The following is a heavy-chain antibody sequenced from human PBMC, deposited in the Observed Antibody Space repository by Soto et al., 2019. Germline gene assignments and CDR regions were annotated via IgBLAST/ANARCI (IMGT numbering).Heavy chain of an antibody. V-gene: IGHV3-23*01. CDR3: AKAPFNYGEYWYFDL. D-gene: IGHD4-17*01. CDR1: GFTFSSYA. J-gene: IGHJ2*01. CDR2: ISGSGGST. Sequence: EVQLLESGGGLVQPGGSLRLSCAASGFTFSSYAMSWVRQAPGKGLEWVSAISGSGGSTYYADSVKGRFTISRDNSKNTLYLEMNSLRAEDTAVYYCAKAPFNYGEYWYFDLWGRGTLVTVSS.